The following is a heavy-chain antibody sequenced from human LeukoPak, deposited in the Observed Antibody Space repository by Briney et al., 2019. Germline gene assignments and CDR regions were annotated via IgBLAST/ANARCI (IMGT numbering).Heavy chain of an antibody. D-gene: IGHD5-12*01. CDR1: GGSISSSSYY. V-gene: IGHV4-39*07. Sequence: PSETLSLTCTVSGGSISSSSYYWGWIRQPPGKGLEWIGSIYYSGSTYYNPSLKSRVTISVDTSKNQFSLKLSSVTAADTAVYYCARDHVKGLRFGSPYNWFDPWGQGTLVTVSS. CDR3: ARDHVKGLRFGSPYNWFDP. J-gene: IGHJ5*02. CDR2: IYYSGST.